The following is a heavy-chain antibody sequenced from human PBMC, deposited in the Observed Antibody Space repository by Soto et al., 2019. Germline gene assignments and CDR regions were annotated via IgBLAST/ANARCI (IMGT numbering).Heavy chain of an antibody. V-gene: IGHV3-23*01. D-gene: IGHD6-13*01. CDR1: GFTFNKFA. Sequence: DVQLMESGGGLEQPGGSLRLSCAASGFTFNKFAMSWVRQAPGKGLEWVSAISGSGSNTYYADSVKGRFTISRDNSKNTVSLQMNSLRVEDTAVYHRTTAEERNSNWYGKFASWGQGTLVTVSS. CDR3: TTAEERNSNWYGKFAS. J-gene: IGHJ4*02. CDR2: ISGSGSNT.